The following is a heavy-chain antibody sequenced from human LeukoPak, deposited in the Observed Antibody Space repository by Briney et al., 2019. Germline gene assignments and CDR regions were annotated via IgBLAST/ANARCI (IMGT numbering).Heavy chain of an antibody. CDR2: VYGNDDK. V-gene: IGHV2-5*01. J-gene: IGHJ4*02. CDR1: GFSLTTSGVG. D-gene: IGHD1-1*01. CDR3: ASQLLSRGYFDH. Sequence: SGPTLVKPTQTLTLTCTFSGFSLTTSGVGVGWIRQHPGKALEWVAVVYGNDDKLYSPPLRSRLTITKDTSKNQVVLTMTNMDPVDTATYYCASQLLSRGYFDHWGQGTLVTVSS.